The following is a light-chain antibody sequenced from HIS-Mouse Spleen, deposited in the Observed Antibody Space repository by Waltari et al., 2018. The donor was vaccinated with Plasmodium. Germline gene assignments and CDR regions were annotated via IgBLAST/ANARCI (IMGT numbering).Light chain of an antibody. CDR2: GES. Sequence: SYVLTQPPSVSVAPGKTARITCGGNNIGSKSVHWYQQKPGQAPVLVVYGESDRPSGIPERFSGSNSGNTATLTSSRVEAGDEADYYCQVWDSSSDHPDVVFGGGTKLTVL. CDR3: QVWDSSSDHPDVV. CDR1: NIGSKS. J-gene: IGLJ2*01. V-gene: IGLV3-21*03.